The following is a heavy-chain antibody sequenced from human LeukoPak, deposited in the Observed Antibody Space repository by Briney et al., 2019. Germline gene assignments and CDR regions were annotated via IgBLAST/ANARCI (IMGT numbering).Heavy chain of an antibody. Sequence: PGESLKISCNGSGYSFTSYWIGWVRQMPGKGLEWMGIIYPGDSDTRYSPSFQGQVTISADKSISTAYLQWSSLKASDTAMYYCARHGVRGSYFYGMDVWGQGTTVTVSS. CDR1: GYSFTSYW. J-gene: IGHJ6*02. CDR2: IYPGDSDT. V-gene: IGHV5-51*01. D-gene: IGHD3-3*01. CDR3: ARHGVRGSYFYGMDV.